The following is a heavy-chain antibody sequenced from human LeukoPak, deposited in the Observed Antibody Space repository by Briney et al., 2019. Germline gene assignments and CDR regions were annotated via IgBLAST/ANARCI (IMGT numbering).Heavy chain of an antibody. CDR2: IYYGGST. V-gene: IGHV4-59*01. Sequence: PSETLSLTCTVSGGSISSYYWSWIRQPPGKGLEWIGYIYYGGSTNYNPSLKSRVTISVDTSKNQFSLKLSPVTAEDTAVYYCAKDRANYEILTDYYSIDYYFDYWGQGSLVTVSS. CDR1: GGSISSYY. CDR3: AKDRANYEILTDYYSIDYYFDY. D-gene: IGHD3-9*01. J-gene: IGHJ4*02.